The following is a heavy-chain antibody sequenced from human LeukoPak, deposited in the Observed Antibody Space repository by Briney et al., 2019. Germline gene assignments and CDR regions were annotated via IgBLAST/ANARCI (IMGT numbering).Heavy chain of an antibody. Sequence: GGSLRLSCAASGFTFSSYGMHWVRQAPGKGLEWVAVISYDGSNKYYADSVKGRFTISRDNSKNTLYLQMNSLRAEDTAVYYCAKDGYTDHYYYGMDVWGQGTTVTVSS. CDR2: ISYDGSNK. J-gene: IGHJ6*02. CDR3: AKDGYTDHYYYGMDV. V-gene: IGHV3-30*18. CDR1: GFTFSSYG. D-gene: IGHD5-24*01.